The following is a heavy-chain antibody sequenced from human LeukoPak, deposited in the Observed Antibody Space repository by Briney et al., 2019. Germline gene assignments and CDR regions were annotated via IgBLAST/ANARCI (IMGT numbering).Heavy chain of an antibody. CDR1: GYTFSDFY. CDR3: ATATVTHTRDP. J-gene: IGHJ5*02. CDR2: INPYSGAL. Sequence: ASVKVSCQTSGYTFSDFYLNWVRQAPGQGLEWMGWINPYSGALISAQSLQGRLTMTGDTSTGTAYMELTRLTSDDTAVYYCATATVTHTRDPWGQGTLVTVSS. D-gene: IGHD1-1*01. V-gene: IGHV1-2*02.